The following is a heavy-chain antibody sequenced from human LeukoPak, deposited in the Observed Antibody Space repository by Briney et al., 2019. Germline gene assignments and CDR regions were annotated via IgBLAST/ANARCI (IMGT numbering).Heavy chain of an antibody. D-gene: IGHD3-9*01. V-gene: IGHV3-23*01. J-gene: IGHJ4*02. Sequence: GASLRLSCVASGFTFSNYAMSWVRQAPGKRLEWVSAVTGRGSSTYYADSVKGRFTISRDNSRNTLFLQMNSLRAEDTAIYYCAKWGDFDILTGYYVSDFWCQGTLVIVSS. CDR1: GFTFSNYA. CDR3: AKWGDFDILTGYYVSDF. CDR2: VTGRGSST.